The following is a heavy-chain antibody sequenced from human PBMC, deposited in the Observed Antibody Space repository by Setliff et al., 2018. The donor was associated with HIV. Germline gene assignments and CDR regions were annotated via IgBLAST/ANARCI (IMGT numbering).Heavy chain of an antibody. CDR1: GGIFSSYA. D-gene: IGHD2-15*01. V-gene: IGHV1-69*05. J-gene: IGHJ4*02. CDR3: ARERRYCSGGSCSKFFDY. CDR2: IIPIFGTA. Sequence: GASVKVSCKASGGIFSSYAISWVRQAPGQGLEWMGGIIPIFGTANYAQKFQGRVTITTDESTSTAYMELSSLRSEDTAVYSCARERRYCSGGSCSKFFDYWGQGTLVTVSS.